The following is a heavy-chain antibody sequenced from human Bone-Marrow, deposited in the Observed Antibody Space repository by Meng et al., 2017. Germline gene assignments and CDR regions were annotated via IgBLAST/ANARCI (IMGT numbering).Heavy chain of an antibody. CDR3: ARERAYVSGSFYPYSDY. Sequence: GESLKISCAASGFTFSSYWLAWVRQAPGKGLEWVANINQDGSEKYYVDSVKGRFTISRDNAETSLYLEMNSLRAEDTAVYYCARERAYVSGSFYPYSDYWGQGTLVTVSS. J-gene: IGHJ4*02. CDR2: INQDGSEK. V-gene: IGHV3-7*01. D-gene: IGHD3-10*01. CDR1: GFTFSSYW.